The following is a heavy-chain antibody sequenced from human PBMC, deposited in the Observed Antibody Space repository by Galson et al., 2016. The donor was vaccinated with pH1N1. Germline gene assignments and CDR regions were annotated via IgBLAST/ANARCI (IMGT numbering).Heavy chain of an antibody. Sequence: SLRLSCAASGFTFSNAWMSWVRQAPGKGLEWVGRIKSKTDAGTTDYAAPVKGRFIISRDYSKNSVYLQMNSLSAEDTAVYYCAREIAAAGSYWGQGTLVTVSS. D-gene: IGHD6-25*01. CDR3: AREIAAAGSY. V-gene: IGHV3-15*01. CDR1: GFTFSNAW. J-gene: IGHJ4*02. CDR2: IKSKTDAGTT.